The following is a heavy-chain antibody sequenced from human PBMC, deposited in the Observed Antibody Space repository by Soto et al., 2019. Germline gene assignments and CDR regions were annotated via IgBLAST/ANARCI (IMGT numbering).Heavy chain of an antibody. D-gene: IGHD6-19*01. V-gene: IGHV1-8*01. CDR1: GYTFTSYD. Sequence: QVQLVQSGAEVKKPGASVKVSCKASGYTFTSYDINWVRQATGQGLEWMGWMNPNSGNTGYAQKFQGRVTMTRNTSISTAYMELSSMRSEDTAVYYCASGGIAVAEEGMDVWGKGTTVTVSS. CDR2: MNPNSGNT. J-gene: IGHJ6*03. CDR3: ASGGIAVAEEGMDV.